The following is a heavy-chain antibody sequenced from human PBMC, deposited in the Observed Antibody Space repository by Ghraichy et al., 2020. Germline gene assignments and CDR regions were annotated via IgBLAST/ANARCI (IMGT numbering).Heavy chain of an antibody. CDR2: IYRSGST. J-gene: IGHJ4*02. CDR1: GGSISSNNYS. V-gene: IGHV4-30-2*01. CDR3: VRGGGPFDY. Sequence: SETLSLTCSVSGGSISSNNYSWNWIRQPPGRGLECIGYIYRSGSTYYNPSLKSRVTMSVDRSKNQFSLKLSSVTAADTAVYYCVRGGGPFDYWGQGTLVTVSS. D-gene: IGHD3-16*01.